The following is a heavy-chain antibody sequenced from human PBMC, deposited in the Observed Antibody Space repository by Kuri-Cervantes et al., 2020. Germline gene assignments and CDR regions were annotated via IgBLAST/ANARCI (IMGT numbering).Heavy chain of an antibody. J-gene: IGHJ4*02. CDR2: IIPIFGTA. D-gene: IGHD4-17*01. Sequence: SVKVSCKASGGTFSSYAISWVRQAPGQGLEWMGGIIPIFGTANYAQKFQGRVMITADESTSTAYMELSSLRSEDTAVYYCARRSGYGRSGTVTTFFDYWGQGTLVTVSS. V-gene: IGHV1-69*13. CDR1: GGTFSSYA. CDR3: ARRSGYGRSGTVTTFFDY.